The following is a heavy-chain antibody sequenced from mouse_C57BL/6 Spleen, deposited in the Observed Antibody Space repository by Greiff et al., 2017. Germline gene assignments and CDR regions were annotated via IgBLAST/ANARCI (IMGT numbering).Heavy chain of an antibody. J-gene: IGHJ4*01. D-gene: IGHD1-1*01. V-gene: IGHV5-17*01. CDR3: ATYYYGSSHYAMDY. Sequence: EVQLVESGGGLVKPGGSLKLSCAASGFTFSDYGMPWVRQAPEKGLAWVAYISSGSSTIYYADTLKVRFTISRDNAKNTLFLQMTSLRSEDTAMYYCATYYYGSSHYAMDYWGQGTSVTVSS. CDR2: ISSGSSTI. CDR1: GFTFSDYG.